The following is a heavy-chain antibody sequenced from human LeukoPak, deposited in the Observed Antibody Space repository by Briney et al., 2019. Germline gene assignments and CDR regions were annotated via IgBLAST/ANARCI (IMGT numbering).Heavy chain of an antibody. CDR1: GFTFSSYY. D-gene: IGHD3-9*01. CDR2: ISSDGRTT. J-gene: IGHJ4*02. Sequence: GGSLRLSCEASGFTFSSYYMHWVRQPPGRGLVWVSRISSDGRTTNYADSVKGRFTISRDNSKNTLYLQMNSLRAEDTAVYYCARDGGNYDILTGYYLFDYWGQGTLVTVSS. CDR3: ARDGGNYDILTGYYLFDY. V-gene: IGHV3-74*01.